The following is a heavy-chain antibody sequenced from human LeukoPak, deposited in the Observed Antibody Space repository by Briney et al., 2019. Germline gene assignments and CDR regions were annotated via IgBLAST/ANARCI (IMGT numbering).Heavy chain of an antibody. Sequence: PSETLSLTCTVSGGSISSYYWGWIRQPPGKGLEWIGYIYYSGSTNYNPSLKSRVTISVDLSKNQFSRKLSSVTGADTAVYYCARVFPLDKVATTPDAFDIWGQGTMVTVSS. D-gene: IGHD5-12*01. CDR1: GGSISSYY. CDR2: IYYSGST. CDR3: ARVFPLDKVATTPDAFDI. V-gene: IGHV4-59*08. J-gene: IGHJ3*02.